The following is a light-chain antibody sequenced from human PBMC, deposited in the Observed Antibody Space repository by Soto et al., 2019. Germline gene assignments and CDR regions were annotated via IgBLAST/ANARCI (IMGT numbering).Light chain of an antibody. CDR3: QQYESSPLT. J-gene: IGKJ4*01. CDR1: QSVSSSF. Sequence: EIVLTQSPDTLSLSPGERATLSCRASQSVSSSFLAWYHQKPCQAPRLLIYRASSRATGIPDRFTGSGSGTDVTLTIRRLEPEDCAVYYCQQYESSPLTFGGGTKVEIK. CDR2: RAS. V-gene: IGKV3-20*01.